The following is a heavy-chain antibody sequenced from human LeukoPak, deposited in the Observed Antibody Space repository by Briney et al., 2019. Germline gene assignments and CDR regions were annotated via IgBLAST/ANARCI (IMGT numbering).Heavy chain of an antibody. V-gene: IGHV3-30-3*01. Sequence: GGSLRLSCAASGFTFSSYAMHWVRQAPGKGLEWAAVISYDGSNKYYADSVKGRFTISRDNSKNTLYLQMNSLRAEDTAVYYCAREWELLSDAFDIWGQGTMVTVSS. J-gene: IGHJ3*02. CDR1: GFTFSSYA. D-gene: IGHD1-26*01. CDR3: AREWELLSDAFDI. CDR2: ISYDGSNK.